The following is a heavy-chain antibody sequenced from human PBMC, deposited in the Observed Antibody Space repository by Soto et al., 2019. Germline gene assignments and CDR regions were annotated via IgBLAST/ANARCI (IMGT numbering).Heavy chain of an antibody. J-gene: IGHJ4*02. D-gene: IGHD6-19*01. CDR3: ARGSIAVAGTRGYYFDY. CDR1: DGSCIGYY. Sequence: SQTLSHTCAVDDGSCIGYYWSWIRQPPGKGLEWIGEINHSGSTNYNPSLKSRVTISVDTSKNQFSLKLSSVTAADTAVYYCARGSIAVAGTRGYYFDYWGQGTLVTVSS. CDR2: INHSGST. V-gene: IGHV4-34*01.